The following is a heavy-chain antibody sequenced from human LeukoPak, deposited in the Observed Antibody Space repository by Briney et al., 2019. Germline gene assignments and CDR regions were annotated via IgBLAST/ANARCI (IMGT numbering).Heavy chain of an antibody. Sequence: GSLRLSCAASGFTFPDYGMSWVRLAPGKGLEWVSGVDLNGGSTHYADSVKGRFTISRDNAKNSLYLQMNPLRAEDTALYYCARLFNFYGSGTYYPFDSWGQGALVTVSS. CDR1: GFTFPDYG. J-gene: IGHJ4*02. D-gene: IGHD3-10*01. CDR2: VDLNGGST. V-gene: IGHV3-20*04. CDR3: ARLFNFYGSGTYYPFDS.